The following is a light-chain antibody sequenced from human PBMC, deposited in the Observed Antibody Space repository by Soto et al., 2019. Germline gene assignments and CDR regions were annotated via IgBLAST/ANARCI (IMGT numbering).Light chain of an antibody. CDR2: ATS. Sequence: EIVMTQSPATLSVSPGERATLSCRASHRVSSYLAWYQQKPGQAPRLLIYATSTRATGIPARFSGSGSGTEFTLTFSSLQSEDFAVYYCQQYNNWPLTFGGGTKVDIK. CDR3: QQYNNWPLT. CDR1: HRVSSY. V-gene: IGKV3-15*01. J-gene: IGKJ4*01.